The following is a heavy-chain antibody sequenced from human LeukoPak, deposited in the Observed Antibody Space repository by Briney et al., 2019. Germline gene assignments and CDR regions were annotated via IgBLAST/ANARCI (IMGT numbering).Heavy chain of an antibody. J-gene: IGHJ4*02. CDR1: GGSISSYY. CDR3: ARDVYDSSGGYYFNF. Sequence: PSETLSLTCTVSGGSISSYYWSWIRQPPGKGLEWIGNIYYSGSTNYNPSLKSRVTISVDTSKNQFSLKLSSVTAADTAVYYCARDVYDSSGGYYFNFWGQGILVTVSS. V-gene: IGHV4-59*01. CDR2: IYYSGST. D-gene: IGHD3-22*01.